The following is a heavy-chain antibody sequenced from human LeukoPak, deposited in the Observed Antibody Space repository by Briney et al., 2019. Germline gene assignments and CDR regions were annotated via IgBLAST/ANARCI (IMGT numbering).Heavy chain of an antibody. J-gene: IGHJ4*02. V-gene: IGHV4-61*02. Sequence: SQTLSLTCTVSGGSISSGSYYWSWIRQPAGKGLEWIGRIYTSGSTNYNPSLKSRVTISLDTSQNQFSLKLSSVTAADTAVYYCARVIDDYSLMNWGQGTLVTVSS. CDR3: ARVIDDYSLMN. D-gene: IGHD4-11*01. CDR2: IYTSGST. CDR1: GGSISSGSYY.